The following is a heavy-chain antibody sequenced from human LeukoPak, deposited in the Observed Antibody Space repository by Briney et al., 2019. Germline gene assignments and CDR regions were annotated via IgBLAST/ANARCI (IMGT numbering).Heavy chain of an antibody. Sequence: GRSLRLSCAASGFTFSNYGMHWVRQAPGKGLEWVALISYDGSYKDYVDSVKGRFTISRDNSRNTLYLQMNILRAEDTAVYYCAKDQDKYGYNSEVPFDYWGQGTLVTASS. D-gene: IGHD5-24*01. CDR2: ISYDGSYK. V-gene: IGHV3-30*18. CDR1: GFTFSNYG. CDR3: AKDQDKYGYNSEVPFDY. J-gene: IGHJ4*02.